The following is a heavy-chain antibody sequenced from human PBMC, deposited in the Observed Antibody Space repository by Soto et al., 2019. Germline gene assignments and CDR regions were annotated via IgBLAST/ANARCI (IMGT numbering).Heavy chain of an antibody. V-gene: IGHV3-30*18. Sequence: GGSLRLSCAASGFTFSSYGMHWVRQAPGKGLEWVAVISYDGSNKYYADSVKGRFTISRDNSKNTLYLQMNSQRAEDTAVYYSAKVVWIVRHYYYGMDLRGQGTTVTVSS. CDR3: AKVVWIVRHYYYGMDL. CDR1: GFTFSSYG. CDR2: ISYDGSNK. J-gene: IGHJ6*02. D-gene: IGHD2-8*01.